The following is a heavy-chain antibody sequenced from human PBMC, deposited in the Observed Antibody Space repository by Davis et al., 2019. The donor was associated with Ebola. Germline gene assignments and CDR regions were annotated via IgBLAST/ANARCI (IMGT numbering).Heavy chain of an antibody. D-gene: IGHD3-16*01. Sequence: PGGSLRLSCAASGFTFSSNSMNWVRQAPGKGLEWVSFISSSSNYIYYADSVKGRFTVSRDNAKNSLYLQMNSLRAEDTAVYYCARLGGALGLDYWGQGTLVTVSS. CDR1: GFTFSSNS. V-gene: IGHV3-21*04. J-gene: IGHJ4*02. CDR3: ARLGGALGLDY. CDR2: ISSSSNYI.